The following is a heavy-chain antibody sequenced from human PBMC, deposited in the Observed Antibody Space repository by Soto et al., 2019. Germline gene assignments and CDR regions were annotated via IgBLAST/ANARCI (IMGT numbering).Heavy chain of an antibody. CDR1: GGTFSGHA. Sequence: QVQLVQSGAEVKKPGSSVKVSCEASGGTFSGHAISWVRQAPGQGPEWMGGLIPLFGTTQHAQNFQDRLTITADKSTSTAYMAPTSLRFEDTAIYYCARGPNWGYRFDSWGQGTLVTVSS. CDR2: LIPLFGTT. V-gene: IGHV1-69*06. CDR3: ARGPNWGYRFDS. D-gene: IGHD7-27*01. J-gene: IGHJ4*02.